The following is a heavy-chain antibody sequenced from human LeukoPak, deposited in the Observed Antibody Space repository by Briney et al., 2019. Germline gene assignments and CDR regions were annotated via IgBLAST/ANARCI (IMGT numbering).Heavy chain of an antibody. CDR1: GGSFSGYY. Sequence: SETLSHTCAVYGGSFSGYYWSWIRQPPGKGLEWIGEINHSGSTNYNPSLKSRVTISVDTSKNQFSLKLSSVTAADTAVHYCARGAYTPAFDIWGQGTMVTVSS. J-gene: IGHJ3*02. D-gene: IGHD2-15*01. CDR2: INHSGST. V-gene: IGHV4-34*01. CDR3: ARGAYTPAFDI.